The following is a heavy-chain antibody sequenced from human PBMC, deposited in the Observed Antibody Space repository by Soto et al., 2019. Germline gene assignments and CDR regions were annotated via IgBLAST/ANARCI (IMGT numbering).Heavy chain of an antibody. CDR1: GGTFSSYA. Sequence: QVQLVQSGAEVKKPGSSVKVSCKASGGTFSSYAISWVRQAPGQGLEWMGGIIPIFGTANYAQKFQGRVTITADESTSKADMELSSLRSEDTAVYYCARESRYCSGGSCYFLPGIDYWGQGTLVTVSS. CDR3: ARESRYCSGGSCYFLPGIDY. V-gene: IGHV1-69*12. J-gene: IGHJ4*02. CDR2: IIPIFGTA. D-gene: IGHD2-15*01.